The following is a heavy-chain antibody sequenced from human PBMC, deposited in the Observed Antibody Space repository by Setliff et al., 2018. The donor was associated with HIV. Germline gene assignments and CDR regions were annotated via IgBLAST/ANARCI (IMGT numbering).Heavy chain of an antibody. CDR2: ISYDGSNK. J-gene: IGHJ4*02. CDR1: GFTFSNAW. Sequence: PGGSLRLSCAASGFTFSNAWMNWVRQAPGKGLEWVAVISYDGSNKYYADSVKGRFTISRDNSKNTLYLQMNSLRAEDTAVYYCARGWDSYGYDYWGQGTLVTVSS. CDR3: ARGWDSYGYDY. D-gene: IGHD3-16*01. V-gene: IGHV3-30*03.